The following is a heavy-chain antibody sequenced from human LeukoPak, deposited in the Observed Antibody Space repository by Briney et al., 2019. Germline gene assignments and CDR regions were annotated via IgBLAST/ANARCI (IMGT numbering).Heavy chain of an antibody. J-gene: IGHJ4*02. V-gene: IGHV4-59*01. CDR3: ARYYCSSTICSHFDY. D-gene: IGHD2-2*01. CDR2: IYYSGNT. Sequence: SETLSLTCTVSGGSISSYYWSWIRQPPGKGLEWIGYIYYSGNTNYNPSLKSRVTISVDTSKNQFSLKLSSVTAADTAVYYRARYYCSSTICSHFDYWGQGTLATVSS. CDR1: GGSISSYY.